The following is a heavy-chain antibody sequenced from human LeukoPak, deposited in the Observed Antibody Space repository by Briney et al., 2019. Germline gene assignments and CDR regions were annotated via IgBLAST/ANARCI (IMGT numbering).Heavy chain of an antibody. Sequence: GGSMRLSCEASGLTLSDYWMSWVRQAPGKGPEWVANINQDGSAKCYVDSVKGRFTISRDNADSSLYLQMNALGADDTAMYYCATSHHTSSGQNFDYWGQGTLVSVSS. J-gene: IGHJ4*02. CDR1: GLTLSDYW. CDR2: INQDGSAK. CDR3: ATSHHTSSGQNFDY. V-gene: IGHV3-7*01. D-gene: IGHD6-25*01.